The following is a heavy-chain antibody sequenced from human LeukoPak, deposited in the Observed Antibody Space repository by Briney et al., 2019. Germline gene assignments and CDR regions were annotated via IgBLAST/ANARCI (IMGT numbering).Heavy chain of an antibody. Sequence: PSETLSLTCTVSGGSISSYYWSWIRQPPGKGLEWIGYIYTSGSTNYNPSLKSRVTISVDTSKNQFSLKLSSVTAADTAVYYCARLDSQFAPIDYWGQGTLVTVSS. CDR1: GGSISSYY. J-gene: IGHJ4*02. CDR3: ARLDSQFAPIDY. D-gene: IGHD2-15*01. V-gene: IGHV4-4*09. CDR2: IYTSGST.